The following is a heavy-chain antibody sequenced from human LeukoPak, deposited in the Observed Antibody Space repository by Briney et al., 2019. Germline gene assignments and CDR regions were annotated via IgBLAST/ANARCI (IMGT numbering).Heavy chain of an antibody. CDR3: ARGGYSGYDFPSYYMDV. Sequence: PGGSLRLSCAASGFTFSNAWMSWVRQAPGKGLEWVSYISSSGSTIYYADSVKGRFTISRDNAKNSLYLQMNSLRAEDTAVYYCARGGYSGYDFPSYYMDVWGKGTTVTISS. CDR2: ISSSGSTI. CDR1: GFTFSNAW. D-gene: IGHD5-12*01. V-gene: IGHV3-11*04. J-gene: IGHJ6*03.